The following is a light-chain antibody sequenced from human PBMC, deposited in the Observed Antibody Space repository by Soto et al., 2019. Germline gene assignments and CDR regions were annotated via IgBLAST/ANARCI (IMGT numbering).Light chain of an antibody. CDR2: GAS. CDR1: QSVTIGY. CDR3: QQRSNWLWT. V-gene: IGKV3D-20*02. Sequence: VLTPSPRTPSFFPGEKATPPFRASQSVTIGYLAWFQQKPGQAPRLLIYGASTRATGIPARFSGSGSGTEFTLTISSLQSEDFAVYYCQQRSNWLWTFGQGTKVDIK. J-gene: IGKJ1*01.